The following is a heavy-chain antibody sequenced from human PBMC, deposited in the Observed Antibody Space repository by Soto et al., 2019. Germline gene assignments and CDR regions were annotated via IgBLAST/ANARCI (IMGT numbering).Heavy chain of an antibody. V-gene: IGHV1-69*12. J-gene: IGHJ3*01. CDR3: AREVGAEGTFREGVFDF. D-gene: IGHD1-26*01. Sequence: QVHLVQSGAEVKKPGSSVKVSCKAPGGTFSNHAINWVRQAPGQGLEWMGRIIPIYSTTNYAQKFQGRVTMTAEASKMSAYLELRSLSQDAAAVYDCAREVGAEGTFREGVFDFWGQGTLVTVSS. CDR2: IIPIYSTT. CDR1: GGTFSNHA.